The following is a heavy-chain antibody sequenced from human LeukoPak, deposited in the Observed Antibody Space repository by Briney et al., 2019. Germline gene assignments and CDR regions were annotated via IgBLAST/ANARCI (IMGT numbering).Heavy chain of an antibody. Sequence: GGSLRLSCAASGFSFSTHWMHWARQAPGKGLLWVSHINSDGSDTGYADSVKGRFTISRDNADNTLYLQMNSLRAEDTAVYFCARDTPGIGIDYWGQGTLVTVSS. CDR3: ARDTPGIGIDY. J-gene: IGHJ4*02. CDR2: INSDGSDT. CDR1: GFSFSTHW. V-gene: IGHV3-74*01. D-gene: IGHD1-1*01.